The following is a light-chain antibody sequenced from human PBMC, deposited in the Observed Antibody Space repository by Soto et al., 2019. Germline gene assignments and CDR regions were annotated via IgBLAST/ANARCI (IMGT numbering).Light chain of an antibody. CDR3: SSYTSRNTPA. V-gene: IGLV2-14*01. CDR1: SSNVGGYNF. Sequence: QSALTQPASVSGAPGQSITISCTGTSSNVGGYNFVSWYQQHPGTAPKLMIYEDTNRPSGVPNRFSGSKSGSTASLAISGLQAEDEADYYCSSYTSRNTPAFGGGTKLTVL. CDR2: EDT. J-gene: IGLJ2*01.